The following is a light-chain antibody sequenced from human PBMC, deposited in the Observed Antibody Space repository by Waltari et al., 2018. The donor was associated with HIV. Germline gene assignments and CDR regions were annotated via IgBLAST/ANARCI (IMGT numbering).Light chain of an antibody. J-gene: IGLJ2*01. CDR3: SSFTKDFTVI. CDR1: DSDLGDGIF. Sequence: SVVTQPASVSGFPGQSVTISGTGTDSDLGDGIFVYWYQQHPGKAPKVILFEVDSRASGVDDRFSGSKSGNTASLTISGLRTEDEANYYCSSFTKDFTVIFGGGTKVTIL. CDR2: EVD. V-gene: IGLV2-14*03.